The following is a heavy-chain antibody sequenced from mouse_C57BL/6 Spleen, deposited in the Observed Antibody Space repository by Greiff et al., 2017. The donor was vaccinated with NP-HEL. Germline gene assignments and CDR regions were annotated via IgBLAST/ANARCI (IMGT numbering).Heavy chain of an antibody. J-gene: IGHJ2*01. Sequence: QVQLKQPGAELVKPGASVKLSCKASGYTFTSYWMQWVKQRPGQGLEWIGVIDPSDSYTNYNQKFKGKATLTVDTSSSTAYMQLSSLTSEDSAVYYGARGGQLRLYYFDYWGQGTTLTVSS. CDR1: GYTFTSYW. CDR2: IDPSDSYT. D-gene: IGHD3-2*02. CDR3: ARGGQLRLYYFDY. V-gene: IGHV1-50*01.